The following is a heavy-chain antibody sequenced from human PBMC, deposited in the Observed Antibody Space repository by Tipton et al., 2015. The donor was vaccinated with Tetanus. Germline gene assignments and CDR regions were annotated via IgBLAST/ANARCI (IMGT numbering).Heavy chain of an antibody. J-gene: IGHJ4*02. Sequence: TLSLTCTVSGGSISSYYWSWIRQSPGKGLEWIGYIYYSGSTNYNPSLKSRVTISVDTSKNQFSLKLSSVTTADTAVYYCARGMVSWGIFPYWGQGTLVTVSS. CDR3: ARGMVSWGIFPY. CDR1: GGSISSYY. D-gene: IGHD2-8*01. CDR2: IYYSGST. V-gene: IGHV4-59*01.